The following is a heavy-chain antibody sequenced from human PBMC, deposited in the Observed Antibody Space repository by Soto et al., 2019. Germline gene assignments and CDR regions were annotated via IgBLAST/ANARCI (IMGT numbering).Heavy chain of an antibody. Sequence: SETLSLTCTVSGGSISSYYWSWIRQPPGKGLEWIAYIHYSGTAHYHPSLNSRVIMSVDTSKNQFSLRLSSVTAADTAIYYCAREVITASDSDGFDIWGQGTMVTVSS. CDR3: AREVITASDSDGFDI. V-gene: IGHV4-59*12. CDR1: GGSISSYY. CDR2: IHYSGTA. J-gene: IGHJ3*02. D-gene: IGHD6-13*01.